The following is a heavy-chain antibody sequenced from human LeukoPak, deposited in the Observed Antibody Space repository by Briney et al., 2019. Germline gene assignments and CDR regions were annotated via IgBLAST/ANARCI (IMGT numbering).Heavy chain of an antibody. CDR1: GFTFSSYG. D-gene: IGHD3-10*01. V-gene: IGHV3-30*02. J-gene: IGHJ6*03. Sequence: GGSLRLSSEASGFTFSSYGMHWVRQAPGKGLEWVAFIRYDGSNKYYTDSVKGRFTISRDNAKNTLYLQMNSLRAEDTAVYYCAKDQLWFGETYYYYMDVWGKGTTVTVSS. CDR2: IRYDGSNK. CDR3: AKDQLWFGETYYYYMDV.